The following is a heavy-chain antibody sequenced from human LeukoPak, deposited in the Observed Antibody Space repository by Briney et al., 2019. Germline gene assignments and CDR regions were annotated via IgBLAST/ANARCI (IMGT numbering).Heavy chain of an antibody. D-gene: IGHD3-3*01. J-gene: IGHJ6*03. CDR3: AKLRSGSFYWYYYMDV. CDR2: IRYDGSNK. V-gene: IGHV3-30*02. Sequence: GGSLRLSCAASGFTFSSYGMHWVRQAPGKGLEWVAFIRYDGSNKYYADSVKGRFTISRDNSKNTLYLQMNSLRAEDTAVYYCAKLRSGSFYWYYYMDVWGKGTTVTVSS. CDR1: GFTFSSYG.